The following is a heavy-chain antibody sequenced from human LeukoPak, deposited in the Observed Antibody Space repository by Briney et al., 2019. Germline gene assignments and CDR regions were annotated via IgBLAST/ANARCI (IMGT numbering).Heavy chain of an antibody. CDR2: IYYSGST. D-gene: IGHD6-19*01. CDR3: ARREAVAGLPFDY. V-gene: IGHV4-39*01. J-gene: IGHJ4*02. Sequence: SETLSLTCTVSGGSISSSSYYWGWIRQPPGKGLEWIGSIYYSGSTYYSPSLKSRVTISVDTSKNQFSLKLSSVTAADTAVYYCARREAVAGLPFDYWGQGTLVTVSS. CDR1: GGSISSSSYY.